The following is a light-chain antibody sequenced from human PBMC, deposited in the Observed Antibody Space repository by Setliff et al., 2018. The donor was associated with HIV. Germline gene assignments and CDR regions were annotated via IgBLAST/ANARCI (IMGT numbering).Light chain of an antibody. J-gene: IGLJ1*01. CDR1: SSDVGIYNL. CDR3: CSYTGSSTYV. Sequence: SVLTQPASVSGSPGQSIAISCTGTSSDVGIYNLVSWYQHHPGKAPKLIIYEVNKRPSGVSNRFSGSKSGNTASLTISGLQPEDETDYYCCSYTGSSTYVFGSGTKVTVL. V-gene: IGLV2-23*02. CDR2: EVN.